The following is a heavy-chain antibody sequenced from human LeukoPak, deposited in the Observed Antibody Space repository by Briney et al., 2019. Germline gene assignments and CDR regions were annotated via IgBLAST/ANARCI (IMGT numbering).Heavy chain of an antibody. D-gene: IGHD6-19*01. CDR1: GFTFSSYA. V-gene: IGHV3-23*01. J-gene: IGHJ4*02. CDR3: ARDASSGWSFDY. CDR2: ISGSGNRT. Sequence: PGGSLRLSCAASGFTFSSYAMSWVRQAPGKGLEWVSSISGSGNRTYYADSVKGRFTISRDNSKNTLFLQMNSLRAEDTAVYYCARDASSGWSFDYWGQGTLVTVSS.